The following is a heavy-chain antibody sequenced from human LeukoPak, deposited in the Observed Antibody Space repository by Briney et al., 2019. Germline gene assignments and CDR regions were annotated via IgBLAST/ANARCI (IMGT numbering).Heavy chain of an antibody. J-gene: IGHJ4*02. CDR3: ARDDREYYDSSGYYWY. D-gene: IGHD3-22*01. CDR2: IYSGGST. V-gene: IGHV3-66*01. Sequence: GGSLRLSCAASEFTVSSNYMSWVRQAPGKGLEWVSVIYSGGSTYYADSVKGRCTISRDNSKNTLYLQMNSLRAEDTAVYYCARDDREYYDSSGYYWYWGQGTLVTVSS. CDR1: EFTVSSNY.